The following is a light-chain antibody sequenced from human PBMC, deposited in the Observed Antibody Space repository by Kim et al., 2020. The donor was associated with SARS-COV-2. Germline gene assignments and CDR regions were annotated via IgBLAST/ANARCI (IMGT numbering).Light chain of an antibody. J-gene: IGKJ2*03. Sequence: LAPGERAALSCRASQSVGSSLLAWYQQKPGQAPRLLIYEAFKRVAGIPDRFSGSGSGTDFTLTISRPEPEDFAMYYCQQYGSSPYSFGQGTKLEI. CDR2: EAF. CDR1: QSVGSSL. CDR3: QQYGSSPYS. V-gene: IGKV3-20*01.